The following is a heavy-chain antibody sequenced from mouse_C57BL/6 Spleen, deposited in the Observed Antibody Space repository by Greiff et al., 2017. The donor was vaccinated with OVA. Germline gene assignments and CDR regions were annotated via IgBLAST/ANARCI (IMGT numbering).Heavy chain of an antibody. CDR3: ARAPRDGYYDAMDY. Sequence: EVQRVESGGGLVKPGGSLKLSCAASGFTFSSYAMSWVRQTPEKRLEWVATISDGGSYTYYPANVKGRFTISRDNAKNNLYLQMSHLKSEDTSMYYCARAPRDGYYDAMDYWGQGTSVTVSS. J-gene: IGHJ4*01. D-gene: IGHD2-3*01. V-gene: IGHV5-4*01. CDR2: ISDGGSYT. CDR1: GFTFSSYA.